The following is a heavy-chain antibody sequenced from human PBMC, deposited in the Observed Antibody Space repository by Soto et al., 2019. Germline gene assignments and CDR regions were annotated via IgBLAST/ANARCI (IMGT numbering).Heavy chain of an antibody. J-gene: IGHJ6*02. CDR2: IIPNFGTA. Sequence: QVQLVQSGAEMKKPGSSLKVSCKASGGTFSSYVISWVRQAPGQGLEWMGGIIPNFGTANYAQKFQGRVTISADESTSTAHMEMSSLRSDDTAVYYCASRVGRRYYESGRWGYYYGMDVWGQGTTVTVSS. CDR1: GGTFSSYV. D-gene: IGHD3-10*01. V-gene: IGHV1-69*01. CDR3: ASRVGRRYYESGRWGYYYGMDV.